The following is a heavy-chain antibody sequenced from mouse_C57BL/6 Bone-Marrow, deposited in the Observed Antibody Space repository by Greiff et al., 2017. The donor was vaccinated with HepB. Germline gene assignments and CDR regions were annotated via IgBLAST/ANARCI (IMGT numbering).Heavy chain of an antibody. Sequence: EVMLVESGGCLVKPGGSLKLSCAASGFTFSSYAMSWVRQTPEKRLEWVATISDGGSYTYYPDNVKGRFTISRDNAKNNLYLQMSHLKSEDTAMYYCARSRWLGFAYWGQGTLVTVSA. CDR1: GFTFSSYA. D-gene: IGHD2-3*01. CDR3: ARSRWLGFAY. V-gene: IGHV5-4*03. J-gene: IGHJ3*01. CDR2: ISDGGSYT.